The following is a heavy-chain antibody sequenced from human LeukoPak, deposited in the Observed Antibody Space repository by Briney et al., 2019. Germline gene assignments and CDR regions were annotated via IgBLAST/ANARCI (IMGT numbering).Heavy chain of an antibody. CDR2: IKQDGSEK. V-gene: IGHV3-7*01. CDR1: GLTFSSYW. Sequence: GGSLRLSCAASGLTFSSYWRSWVRQAPGKGLEWVANIKQDGSEKYYVDSVKGRFTIARENAKNSLYLQMNSLRAEDTAVYSRARVSVATIRSCTSDAFDIWGQGTMVTVSS. J-gene: IGHJ3*02. CDR3: ARVSVATIRSCTSDAFDI. D-gene: IGHD5-12*01.